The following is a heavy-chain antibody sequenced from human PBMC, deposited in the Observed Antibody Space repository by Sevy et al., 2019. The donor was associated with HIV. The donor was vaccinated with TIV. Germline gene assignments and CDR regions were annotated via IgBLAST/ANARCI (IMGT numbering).Heavy chain of an antibody. J-gene: IGHJ5*02. Sequence: ASVKVSRKASGGTFSSYGISWVRQAPGQGLEWMGGLIPSFGAANYRRNFQGRVTITADESTSTAYMELSSLRSEDTAVYYCAKYDYGDYVGWFDPWGQGTLVTVSS. D-gene: IGHD4-17*01. CDR1: GGTFSSYG. V-gene: IGHV1-69*13. CDR3: AKYDYGDYVGWFDP. CDR2: LIPSFGAA.